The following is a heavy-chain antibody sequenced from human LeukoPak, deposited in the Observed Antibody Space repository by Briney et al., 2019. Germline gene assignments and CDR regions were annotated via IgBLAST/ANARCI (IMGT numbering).Heavy chain of an antibody. J-gene: IGHJ4*02. Sequence: ASVKVSCKASGYTFTNYAMNWVRQAPGQGLEWMGWMNTNTGNPTYAQGFTGRFVFSLDTSVSTAYLQISSLKTEDTAVYYCAVLSYDSSGYYYPFDYWEQGHLVTVSS. CDR1: GYTFTNYA. V-gene: IGHV7-4-1*02. D-gene: IGHD3-22*01. CDR3: AVLSYDSSGYYYPFDY. CDR2: MNTNTGNP.